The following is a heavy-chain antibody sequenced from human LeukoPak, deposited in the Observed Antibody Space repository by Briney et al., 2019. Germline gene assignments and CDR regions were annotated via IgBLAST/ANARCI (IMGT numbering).Heavy chain of an antibody. V-gene: IGHV4-30-2*01. Sequence: SETLSLTCIVSGGPISSGGYYWSWIRQPPGKGLEWIGYIYHSGSTYYNPSLKSRVTISVDRSKNQFSLKLSSVTAADTAVYYCARASRLNWFDPWGQGTLVTVSS. CDR2: IYHSGST. CDR3: ARASRLNWFDP. CDR1: GGPISSGGYY. J-gene: IGHJ5*02. D-gene: IGHD2-2*01.